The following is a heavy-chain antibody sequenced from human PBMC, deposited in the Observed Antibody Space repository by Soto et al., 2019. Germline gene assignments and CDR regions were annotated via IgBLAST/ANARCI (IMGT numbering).Heavy chain of an antibody. J-gene: IGHJ3*02. Sequence: QVQLVQSGAEVKKPGASAKVSCKASGYTFTSYYMHWVRQAPGQGLEWMGIINPSGGSTSYAQKFQGRVTMTRDTSTSTVYMELSSLRSEDTAVYYCARVRPLGYCSGGSCYPYAFDIWGQGTMVTVSS. V-gene: IGHV1-46*01. D-gene: IGHD2-15*01. CDR2: INPSGGST. CDR3: ARVRPLGYCSGGSCYPYAFDI. CDR1: GYTFTSYY.